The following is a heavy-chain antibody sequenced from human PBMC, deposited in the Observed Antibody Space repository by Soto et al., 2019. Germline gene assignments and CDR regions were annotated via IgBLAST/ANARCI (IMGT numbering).Heavy chain of an antibody. CDR1: GGTLSSYS. CDR3: ARLRGNQLTGETYYYYGMEV. Sequence: QVQLVQSGAEVKKPGSSVKVSCKASGGTLSSYSISWVRQAPGQGLEWMGGIIPLFGAPNYAQKFLGRVTVTPDKSTGTAFMEVGRLRSEDTAGYFCARLRGNQLTGETYYYYGMEVWGQGTTVIVSS. CDR2: IIPLFGAP. D-gene: IGHD7-27*01. V-gene: IGHV1-69*06. J-gene: IGHJ6*02.